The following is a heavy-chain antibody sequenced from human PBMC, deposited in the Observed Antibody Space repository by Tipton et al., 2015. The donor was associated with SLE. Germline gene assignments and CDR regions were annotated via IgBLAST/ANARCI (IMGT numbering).Heavy chain of an antibody. J-gene: IGHJ6*03. CDR1: GDSINRYW. V-gene: IGHV3-23*03. D-gene: IGHD4-11*01. CDR3: AKSRGDSIYSYFSYYYMDV. CDR2: VYSGGAST. Sequence: GLVKPSETLSLTCTASGDSINRYWSWIRQAPGKGLEWVSVVYSGGASTYYADSVEGRFTVSRDRSQNTMYLQMHSLRAEDTAVYYCAKSRGDSIYSYFSYYYMDVWGKGTKVTVSS.